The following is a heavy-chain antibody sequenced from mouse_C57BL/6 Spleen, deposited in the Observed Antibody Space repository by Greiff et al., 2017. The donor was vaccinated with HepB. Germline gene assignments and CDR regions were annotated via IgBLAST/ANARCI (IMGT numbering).Heavy chain of an antibody. V-gene: IGHV1-52*01. D-gene: IGHD2-1*01. J-gene: IGHJ2*01. CDR1: GYTFTSYW. CDR2: IDPSDSET. Sequence: VQLQQPGAELVRPGSSVKLSCKASGYTFTSYWMHWVKQRPIQGLEWIGNIDPSDSETHYNQKFKDKATLTVDKSSSTAYMQLSSLTSEDSAVYYCARGVCNYGYFDYWGQGTTLTVSS. CDR3: ARGVCNYGYFDY.